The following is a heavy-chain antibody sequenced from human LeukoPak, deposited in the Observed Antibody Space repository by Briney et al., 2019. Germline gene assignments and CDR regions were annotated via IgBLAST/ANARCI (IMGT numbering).Heavy chain of an antibody. D-gene: IGHD5-18*01. Sequence: GESLKISCEASGYSFTTYWITWVRQMPGKGLEWMAIIYSGDSDTRYSPSFQGQVTISVDKSISTAYLQWSSLKASDTAIYYCAIHSYGYRHWGQGTLVTVSS. CDR3: AIHSYGYRH. CDR1: GYSFTTYW. CDR2: IYSGDSDT. V-gene: IGHV5-51*01. J-gene: IGHJ4*02.